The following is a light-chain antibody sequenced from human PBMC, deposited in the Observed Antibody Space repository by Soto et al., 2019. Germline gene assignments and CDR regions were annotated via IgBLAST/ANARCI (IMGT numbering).Light chain of an antibody. CDR2: RAS. J-gene: IGKJ1*01. Sequence: EIVMTQSPATLAVSPGDTATLSCRASQSLSDNLAWYQQKPGQAPRLLIFRASTRAKGVPARFSGRGSGTEFTLTISGLQSEDFAVYYCQQYNNWPRTFGQGTKVDIK. CDR3: QQYNNWPRT. CDR1: QSLSDN. V-gene: IGKV3-15*01.